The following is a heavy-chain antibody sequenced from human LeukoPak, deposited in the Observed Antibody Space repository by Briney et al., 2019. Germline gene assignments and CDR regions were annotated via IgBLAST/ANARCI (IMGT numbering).Heavy chain of an antibody. J-gene: IGHJ4*02. V-gene: IGHV3-30*02. D-gene: IGHD2-15*01. CDR1: GFTFSSYG. CDR3: AKDRYPFVVAVGTSYFDY. CDR2: IRYDGSNT. Sequence: GGSLSLSCAAAGFTFSSYGMHWVRQAPGVGLEWVAFIRYDGSNTYYADSVKGRFTISRDNSKNTLYLQLNSLRAEDSAVYYCAKDRYPFVVAVGTSYFDYWGQGTLVTVSS.